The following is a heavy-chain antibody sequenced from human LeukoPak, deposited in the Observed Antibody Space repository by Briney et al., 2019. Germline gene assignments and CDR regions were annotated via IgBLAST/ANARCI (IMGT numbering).Heavy chain of an antibody. V-gene: IGHV4-61*02. J-gene: IGHJ1*01. Sequence: SETLSLTCTVSGGSISSGSYYWSWIRQPAGKGLDWIGRIYTTGSTNYNPSLKSRVTISVDTSKNQFSLKLSSVTAADTAVYYRARRTGAADAEYFQHWGQGTLVTVSS. D-gene: IGHD1-26*01. CDR3: ARRTGAADAEYFQH. CDR1: GGSISSGSYY. CDR2: IYTTGST.